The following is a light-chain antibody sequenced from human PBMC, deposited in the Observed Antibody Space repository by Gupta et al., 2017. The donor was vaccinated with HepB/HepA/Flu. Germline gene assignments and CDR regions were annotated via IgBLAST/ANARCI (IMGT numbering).Light chain of an antibody. Sequence: DIQMTQSPSSLSASVGDRVTITCRASQSITTYLNWYQQRPGGAPKIILYGASRVGSGVPSRFSGSGSGTHFTLAMRSLQPEDFATYYCQQGYAVPLTFGGGTKVEGK. CDR1: QSITTY. CDR2: GAS. CDR3: QQGYAVPLT. J-gene: IGKJ4*01. V-gene: IGKV1-39*01.